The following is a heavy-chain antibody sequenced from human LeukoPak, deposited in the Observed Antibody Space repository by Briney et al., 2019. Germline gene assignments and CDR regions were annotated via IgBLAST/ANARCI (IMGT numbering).Heavy chain of an antibody. D-gene: IGHD3-22*01. CDR1: GFTFSSYA. Sequence: GGSLRLSCAASGFTFSSYAMHWVRQAPGMGLEWVAVISYDGSNKYYADSVKGRFTISRDNSKNTLYLQMNSLRAEDTAVYYCARERGYYDSSGYPNWFDPWGQGTLVTVSS. CDR2: ISYDGSNK. J-gene: IGHJ5*02. CDR3: ARERGYYDSSGYPNWFDP. V-gene: IGHV3-30-3*01.